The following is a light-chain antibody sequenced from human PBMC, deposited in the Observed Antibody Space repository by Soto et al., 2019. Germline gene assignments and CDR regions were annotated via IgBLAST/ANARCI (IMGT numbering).Light chain of an antibody. Sequence: DIQMTQSPSTLSASVGDRVTITCRASQSISSWLAWYQQKPGKAPKLLMYKASSLQSGVPSRFSGSGSGTELTLTISSLQPDDFATYYCQQYNSYPYTFGQGTKLEIK. CDR2: KAS. CDR1: QSISSW. V-gene: IGKV1-5*03. CDR3: QQYNSYPYT. J-gene: IGKJ2*01.